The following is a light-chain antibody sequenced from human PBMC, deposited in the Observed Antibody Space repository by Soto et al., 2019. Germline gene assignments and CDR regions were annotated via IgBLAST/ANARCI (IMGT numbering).Light chain of an antibody. CDR3: QQRSNWPPIT. CDR1: QSVSSY. V-gene: IGKV3-11*01. J-gene: IGKJ5*01. CDR2: DAS. Sequence: EIVMTQSPGTLSLSPGERATLSCRASQSVSSYLAWYQQKPGQAPRLLISDASDRATGIPDRFSGSGSGTDFTLTISSLEPEDFAVYYCQQRSNWPPITFGQGTRLEI.